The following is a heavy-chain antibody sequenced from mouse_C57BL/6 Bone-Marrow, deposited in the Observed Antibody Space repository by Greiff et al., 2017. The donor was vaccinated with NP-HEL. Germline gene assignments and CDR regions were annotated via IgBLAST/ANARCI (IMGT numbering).Heavy chain of an antibody. J-gene: IGHJ1*03. Sequence: QVQLQQPGAELVKPGASVKLSCKASGYTFTSYWMHWVKQRPGQGLEWIGMIDPTSGSTNYNEKFKSKATLTVDKSSSTAYIQLSSLTSEDSAVYYCARRDITAVVDPYFDVWGTGTTVTVSS. V-gene: IGHV1-64*01. CDR1: GYTFTSYW. CDR2: IDPTSGST. D-gene: IGHD1-1*01. CDR3: ARRDITAVVDPYFDV.